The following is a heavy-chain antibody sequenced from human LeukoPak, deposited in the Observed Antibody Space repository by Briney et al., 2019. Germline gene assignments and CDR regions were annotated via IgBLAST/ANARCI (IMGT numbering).Heavy chain of an antibody. Sequence: PSETLSLTCTVSGGSISSYYWSWIRQPPGKGLEWIGYICYSGSTNYNPSLKSRVTISVDTSKNQFSLKLSSVTAADTAVYYCARCIAAASFDPWGQGTLVTVSS. J-gene: IGHJ5*02. CDR3: ARCIAAASFDP. CDR2: ICYSGST. CDR1: GGSISSYY. V-gene: IGHV4-59*08. D-gene: IGHD6-13*01.